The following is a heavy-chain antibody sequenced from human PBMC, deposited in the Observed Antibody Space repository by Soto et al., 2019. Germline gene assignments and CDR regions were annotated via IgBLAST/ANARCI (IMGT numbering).Heavy chain of an antibody. J-gene: IGHJ3*02. V-gene: IGHV1-2*02. Sequence: QLHLVQSGAVVKKPGASVTVSCSASGYPVTAYYMHWVRQAPGRGLEWMGGINPATGAAKYTQTFQGRVTMTRGTSPSTVFMELSGLTSDETAVFYCARGGGVGVAGSAAFDMWGQGTLVTVSS. CDR1: GYPVTAYY. CDR2: INPATGAA. CDR3: ARGGGVGVAGSAAFDM. D-gene: IGHD3-3*01.